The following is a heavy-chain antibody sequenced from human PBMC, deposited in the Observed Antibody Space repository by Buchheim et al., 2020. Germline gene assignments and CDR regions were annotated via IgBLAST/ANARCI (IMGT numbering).Heavy chain of an antibody. CDR2: INHSGST. J-gene: IGHJ4*02. CDR1: GGSFSGYY. V-gene: IGHV4-34*01. D-gene: IGHD5-18*01. Sequence: QVQLQQWGAGLLKPSETLSLTCAVYGGSFSGYYWSWIRQPPGKGLEWIGEINHSGSTNYNPSLKSRVTISVDTSKNQFSLKLSSVAAADTAVYYCAFRRGYSYGFDYWGQGTL. CDR3: AFRRGYSYGFDY.